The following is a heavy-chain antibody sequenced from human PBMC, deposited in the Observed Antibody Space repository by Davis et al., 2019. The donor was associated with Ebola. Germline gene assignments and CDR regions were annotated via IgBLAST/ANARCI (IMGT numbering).Heavy chain of an antibody. V-gene: IGHV3-13*01. CDR1: GFTFSSYD. J-gene: IGHJ5*02. Sequence: GESLKISCAASGFTFSSYDMHWVRQATGKRLEWVSAIGTAGDTYYADSVKGRFTISRDNSKNTLYLQMNSLRAEDTAVYYCARAIVGATEWFDPWGQGTLVTVSS. D-gene: IGHD1-26*01. CDR3: ARAIVGATEWFDP. CDR2: IGTAGDT.